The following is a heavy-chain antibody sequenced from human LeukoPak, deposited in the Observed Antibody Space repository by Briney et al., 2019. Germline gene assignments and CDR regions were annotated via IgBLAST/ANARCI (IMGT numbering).Heavy chain of an antibody. Sequence: PSETLSLTCTVSGGSINSFWSWIRQPPDKGLEFIGYISYSGSTNHNPSLKSRLTMSVDTAKNQVSLNLTSVTAADTAVYYCARDKHTTSYTGGRYYPYYFDSWGQGTLVTVSS. CDR1: GGSINSF. D-gene: IGHD2-8*02. CDR3: ARDKHTTSYTGGRYYPYYFDS. CDR2: ISYSGST. J-gene: IGHJ4*02. V-gene: IGHV4-59*01.